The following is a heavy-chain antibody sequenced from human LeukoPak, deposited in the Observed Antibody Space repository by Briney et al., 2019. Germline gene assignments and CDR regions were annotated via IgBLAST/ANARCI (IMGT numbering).Heavy chain of an antibody. Sequence: PSETLSLTCTDSGGSISGYYWSWVRQTPGKGLEWMGYIYYTESTNYIPSRQSRVTISIDTSENQFSLKLTAETSADTAVFYCARGRGYSGYTYEYWGRGTLVGVSS. CDR2: IYYTEST. CDR1: GGSISGYY. V-gene: IGHV4-59*01. D-gene: IGHD5-12*01. J-gene: IGHJ4*02. CDR3: ARGRGYSGYTYEY.